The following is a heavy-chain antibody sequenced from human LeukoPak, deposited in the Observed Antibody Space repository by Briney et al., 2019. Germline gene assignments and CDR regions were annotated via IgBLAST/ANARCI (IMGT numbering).Heavy chain of an antibody. CDR1: GDSVSSNSAA. D-gene: IGHD6-19*01. J-gene: IGHJ5*02. CDR3: ARDAQEYSSGWYWFDP. V-gene: IGHV6-1*01. Sequence: SQTLSLTCAISGDSVSSNSAAWNWIRQSPSRGLEWLGRTYYRSKWYNDYTVSVKSRITINPDTSKNQFSLQLNSVTPEDTAVYYCARDAQEYSSGWYWFDPWGQGTLVTVSS. CDR2: TYYRSKWYN.